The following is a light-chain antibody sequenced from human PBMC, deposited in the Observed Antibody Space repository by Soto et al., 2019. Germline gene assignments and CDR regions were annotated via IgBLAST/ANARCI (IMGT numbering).Light chain of an antibody. CDR3: QQRSNWPLT. V-gene: IGKV3-11*01. Sequence: EIELTQSPATLSLSPGEGATLSCRASQSVSNYLAWYQQKPGQAPRLLIYDASNRATGIPARFSGSGSGADFTLTISRLEPEDFAVYYCQQRSNWPLTFGGGTKVEIK. J-gene: IGKJ4*01. CDR2: DAS. CDR1: QSVSNY.